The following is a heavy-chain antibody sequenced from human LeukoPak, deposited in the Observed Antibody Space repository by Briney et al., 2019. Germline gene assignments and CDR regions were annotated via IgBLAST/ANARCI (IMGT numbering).Heavy chain of an antibody. CDR3: ARIQYSSAAGPLFDY. Sequence: ESGPALVKSTQTLTLTCTFSGFSLSTSGMCMSWIRQPPGKALEWLARIDWDDDKYYNTSLKTRLTISKDTSKNQVVLTLTNMDPVDTATYYCARIQYSSAAGPLFDYWGQGTLVTVSS. J-gene: IGHJ4*02. D-gene: IGHD6-13*01. CDR1: GFSLSTSGMC. CDR2: IDWDDDK. V-gene: IGHV2-70*11.